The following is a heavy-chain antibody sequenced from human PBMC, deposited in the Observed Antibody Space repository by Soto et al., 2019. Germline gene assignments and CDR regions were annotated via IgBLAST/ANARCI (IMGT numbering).Heavy chain of an antibody. CDR2: TIPMFAAT. CDR1: GGSFSDFA. Sequence: QVQLAQSGAEVRKPVSSVKVSCRASGGSFSDFAFSWVRQAPGQGLEWLGGTIPMFAATKYAQRFQGRITINADAYTSTVYFELSRVTYDDEAVYYCARGGFVAVKAALSSYEDYTNDRFESWGQGTLVSVSS. CDR3: ARGGFVAVKAALSSYEDYTNDRFES. V-gene: IGHV1-69*01. D-gene: IGHD4-4*01. J-gene: IGHJ4*02.